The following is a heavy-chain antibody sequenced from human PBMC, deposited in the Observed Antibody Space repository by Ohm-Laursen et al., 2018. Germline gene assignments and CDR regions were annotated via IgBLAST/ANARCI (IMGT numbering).Heavy chain of an antibody. J-gene: IGHJ4*02. CDR3: ARRDGYILDY. D-gene: IGHD5-24*01. CDR1: GFSLRTSGVG. Sequence: TQTLTLTRTFSGFSLRTSGVGVGWIRQPPGKALEWLAHIFSSDEKSYSTSLKSRLTISRDTSKSQVVLTMTNMDPVDTATYFCARRDGYILDYWGQGTLVTVSS. CDR2: IFSSDEK. V-gene: IGHV2-26*01.